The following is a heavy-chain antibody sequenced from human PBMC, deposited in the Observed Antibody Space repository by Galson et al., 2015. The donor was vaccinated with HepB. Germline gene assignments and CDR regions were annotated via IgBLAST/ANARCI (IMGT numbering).Heavy chain of an antibody. D-gene: IGHD3-10*01. CDR2: INPDGSEE. Sequence: SLRLSCAGSEFAFSSYWMNWVRQAPGKGLEWVAHINPDGSEEYYAASLKGRFTISRDNAKSSLYLQMDSLRAEDTAVYYCARRISLVRGIITRPDYYYGMDVWGQGTTVTVAS. V-gene: IGHV3-7*03. J-gene: IGHJ6*02. CDR3: ARRISLVRGIITRPDYYYGMDV. CDR1: EFAFSSYW.